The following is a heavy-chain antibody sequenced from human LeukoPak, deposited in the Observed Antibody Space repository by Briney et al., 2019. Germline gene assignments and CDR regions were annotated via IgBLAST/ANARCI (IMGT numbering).Heavy chain of an antibody. D-gene: IGHD3-10*01. CDR2: IYSGGST. J-gene: IGHJ4*02. Sequence: GGCLRLSCAASGFTVSSDYMNWVRRAPGKGLEWVSIIYSGGSTYYADSVKGRFTISRDISKNTLYLQMNSLRAEDTAVYYCARGNYFDYWGQGTLVTVSS. V-gene: IGHV3-53*01. CDR3: ARGNYFDY. CDR1: GFTVSSDY.